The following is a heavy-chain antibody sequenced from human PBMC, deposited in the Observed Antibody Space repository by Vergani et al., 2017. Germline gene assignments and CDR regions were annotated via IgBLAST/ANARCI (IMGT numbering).Heavy chain of an antibody. CDR3: ARSGYCAHGVCYMTYYYYMDV. CDR1: GFTFSSYG. CDR2: IWYDGSKE. D-gene: IGHD2-8*01. Sequence: VQLVESGGGVVQPGRSLRLSCAASGFTFSSYGMHWVRQAPGKGLEWVAFIWYDGSKEYYADSVKGRFTISRDNSKNTLYLQMNNLRAADTAVYYCARSGYCAHGVCYMTYYYYMDVWGKGTAVTVSS. J-gene: IGHJ6*03. V-gene: IGHV3-33*08.